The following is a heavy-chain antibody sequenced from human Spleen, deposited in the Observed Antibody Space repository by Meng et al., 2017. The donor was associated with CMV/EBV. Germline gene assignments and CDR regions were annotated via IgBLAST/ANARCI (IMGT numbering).Heavy chain of an antibody. CDR2: IYYSGTT. CDR3: ARWRSYGSGTYYPDY. Sequence: GGSINSGGYYWSWIRQHPGKGLEWIGYIYYSGTTYFNPSLKSRVTISVDTSKNQFSLKLSSVTAADTAVYYCARWRSYGSGTYYPDYWGQGTLVTVSS. J-gene: IGHJ4*02. CDR1: GGSINSGGYY. D-gene: IGHD3-10*01. V-gene: IGHV4-31*02.